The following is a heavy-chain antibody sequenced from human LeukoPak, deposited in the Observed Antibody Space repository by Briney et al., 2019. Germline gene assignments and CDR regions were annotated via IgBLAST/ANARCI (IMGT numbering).Heavy chain of an antibody. V-gene: IGHV1-69*13. Sequence: ASVKVSCKASGGTFSSYAISWVRQAPGQGLEWMGGIIPIFGTANYAQKFQGRVTITADESTSTAYMELSSLRSEDTAVYYCARAPRYSSSWYTAFDIWGQGTMVTVSS. J-gene: IGHJ3*02. CDR3: ARAPRYSSSWYTAFDI. D-gene: IGHD6-13*01. CDR2: IIPIFGTA. CDR1: GGTFSSYA.